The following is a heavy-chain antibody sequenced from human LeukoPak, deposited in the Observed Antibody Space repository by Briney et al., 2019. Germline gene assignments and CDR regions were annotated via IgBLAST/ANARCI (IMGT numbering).Heavy chain of an antibody. CDR2: ISSSSSYM. V-gene: IGHV3-21*01. CDR1: GFTFSSYS. J-gene: IGHJ3*02. Sequence: GGSLRLSCAASGFTFSSYSMNWVRQAPGKGLEWVSSISSSSSYMYYADSVKGRFTISRDNAKNSLYLQMNSLRAEDTAVYYCARDFADAFDIWGQGTMVTVSS. CDR3: ARDFADAFDI.